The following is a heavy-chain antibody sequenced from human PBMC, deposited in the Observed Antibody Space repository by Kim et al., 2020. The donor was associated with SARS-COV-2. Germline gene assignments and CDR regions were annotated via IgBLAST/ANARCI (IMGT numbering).Heavy chain of an antibody. Sequence: CQGRVTITADESTSTAYMELSSLRSEDTAVYYCARAGTLTTGSIAEYFQHWGQGTLVTVSS. D-gene: IGHD4-4*01. J-gene: IGHJ1*01. V-gene: IGHV1-69*01. CDR3: ARAGTLTTGSIAEYFQH.